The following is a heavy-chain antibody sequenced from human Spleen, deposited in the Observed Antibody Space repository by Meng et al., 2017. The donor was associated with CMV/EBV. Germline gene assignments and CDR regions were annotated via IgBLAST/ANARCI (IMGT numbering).Heavy chain of an antibody. Sequence: SGKDLGRWIRQQARKGVEWIGDIYDSGIYDRGSTSDNPYHESQITMSVDTSKNQFSLKLRSVTAAETAVYYGAREDDSSGYYFDYWGQGTLVTVSS. J-gene: IGHJ4*02. CDR3: AREDDSSGYYFDY. CDR2: IYDSGIYDRGST. D-gene: IGHD3-22*01. CDR1: SGKDL. V-gene: IGHV4-30-4*06.